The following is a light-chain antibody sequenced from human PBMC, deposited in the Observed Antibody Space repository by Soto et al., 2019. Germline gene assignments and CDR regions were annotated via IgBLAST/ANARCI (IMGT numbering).Light chain of an antibody. Sequence: DIVMTQSPDSLVVSLGERATINCRSSQNILNSPDKRNYLAWYQQKSGQPPKLLIYWASTRESGVPVRFSGSGSGTDFTLTISSLQAEDVAVYYCQQYYSATQITFVGGTKVEIK. CDR3: QQYYSATQIT. CDR2: WAS. J-gene: IGKJ4*01. V-gene: IGKV4-1*01. CDR1: QNILNSPDKRNY.